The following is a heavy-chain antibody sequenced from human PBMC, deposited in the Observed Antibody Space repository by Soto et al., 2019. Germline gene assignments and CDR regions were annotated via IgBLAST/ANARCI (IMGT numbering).Heavy chain of an antibody. CDR1: GYTFTGYY. Sequence: GASVKVSCKASGYTFTGYYMHWVRQAPGQGLEWMGWINPNSGGTNYAQKFQGWVTMTRDTSISTAYMELSRLRSDDTAVYYCARDRITIFGVATDAFDIWGQGTMVTVS. CDR2: INPNSGGT. J-gene: IGHJ3*02. CDR3: ARDRITIFGVATDAFDI. V-gene: IGHV1-2*04. D-gene: IGHD3-3*01.